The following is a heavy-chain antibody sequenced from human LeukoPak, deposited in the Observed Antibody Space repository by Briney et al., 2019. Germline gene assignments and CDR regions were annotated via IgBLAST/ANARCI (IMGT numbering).Heavy chain of an antibody. Sequence: PSETLSLTCAVYGGSFSGYYWSWIRQPPGKGLEWIGEINHSGSTNYNPSLKSRVTISVDTSKNQFSLKLSSVTAADTAVYYCARGRYYYDSSGSGSYYYMDVWGKGTTVTVSS. CDR2: INHSGST. J-gene: IGHJ6*03. CDR1: GGSFSGYY. D-gene: IGHD3-22*01. V-gene: IGHV4-34*01. CDR3: ARGRYYYDSSGSGSYYYMDV.